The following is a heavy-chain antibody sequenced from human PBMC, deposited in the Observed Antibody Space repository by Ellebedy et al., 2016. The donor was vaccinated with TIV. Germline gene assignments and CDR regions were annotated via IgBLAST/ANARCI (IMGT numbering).Heavy chain of an antibody. CDR2: IYSSGGT. CDR1: GFTVSSNY. J-gene: IGHJ4*02. D-gene: IGHD1-26*01. CDR3: ARSRSPYYIAGSGFDY. V-gene: IGHV3-66*03. Sequence: GGSLRLSCAASGFTVSSNYMSWVRQAPGRGLEWVSTIYSSGGTYYAGSVKGRFTISRDNSKNTLYLQMNSLRAEDTAVYYCARSRSPYYIAGSGFDYWGQGTLVTVSS.